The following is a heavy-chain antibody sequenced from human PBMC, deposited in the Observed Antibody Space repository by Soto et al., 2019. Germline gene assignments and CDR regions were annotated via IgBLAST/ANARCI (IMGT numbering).Heavy chain of an antibody. J-gene: IGHJ4*02. D-gene: IGHD6-19*01. V-gene: IGHV3-74*01. CDR3: ARETAVAPIDY. Sequence: GGSLRLSCAASGFTFSSYWMHWVRQAPGKGLVWVSRINSDGSSTSYADSVKGRFTISRDNAKNTLYLQMNSLRAEDTAVYYCARETAVAPIDYWGQGTLVTVSS. CDR1: GFTFSSYW. CDR2: INSDGSST.